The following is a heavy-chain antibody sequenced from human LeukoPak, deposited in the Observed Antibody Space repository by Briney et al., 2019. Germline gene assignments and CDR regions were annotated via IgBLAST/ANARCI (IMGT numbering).Heavy chain of an antibody. J-gene: IGHJ4*02. CDR1: GGSISSYY. V-gene: IGHV4-59*01. Sequence: SETLSLTCTGSGGSISSYYRSWIRQPPGKGLEGIGYIYYSGSTNYNPSLKSRVTISVDTSKNQFSLKLSSVTAADTAVYYCARGPTAGDPFYYFDYWGQGTLVTVSS. CDR2: IYYSGST. D-gene: IGHD7-27*01. CDR3: ARGPTAGDPFYYFDY.